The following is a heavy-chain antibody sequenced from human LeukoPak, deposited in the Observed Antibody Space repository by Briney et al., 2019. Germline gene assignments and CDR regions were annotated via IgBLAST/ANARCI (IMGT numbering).Heavy chain of an antibody. CDR1: EYTFTGFY. J-gene: IGHJ4*02. V-gene: IGHV3-30*02. CDR2: IRYDGSNK. D-gene: IGHD2-15*01. CDR3: AKFPGDSLY. Sequence: SCKASEYTFTGFYLHWVRQAPGQGLEWVAFIRYDGSNKYYADSVKGRFTISRDNSKNTLYLQMNSLRAEDTAVYYCAKFPGDSLYWGQGTLVTVSS.